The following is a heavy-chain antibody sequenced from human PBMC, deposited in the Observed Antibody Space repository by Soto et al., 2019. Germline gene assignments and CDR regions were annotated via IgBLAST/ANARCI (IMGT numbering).Heavy chain of an antibody. J-gene: IGHJ4*02. Sequence: DSVKGRFTISRDNSKNTLYLQMNSLRAEDTAVYYCAKALIAAAGTGSYFDYWGQGTLVTFSS. CDR3: AKALIAAAGTGSYFDY. V-gene: IGHV3-30*02. D-gene: IGHD6-13*01.